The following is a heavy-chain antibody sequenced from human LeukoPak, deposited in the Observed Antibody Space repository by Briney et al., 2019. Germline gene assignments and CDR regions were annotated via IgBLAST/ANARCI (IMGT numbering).Heavy chain of an antibody. J-gene: IGHJ4*02. D-gene: IGHD4-17*01. Sequence: SETLSLTCTVSGGSISSYYWSWIRQPPGKGLEWIGYIYYSGSTNYNPSLKSRVTISVDTSKNQFSLKLSSVTAADTAVYYCARESTNDYGDYPQFDYWGQGTLVTVSS. CDR3: ARESTNDYGDYPQFDY. V-gene: IGHV4-59*01. CDR1: GGSISSYY. CDR2: IYYSGST.